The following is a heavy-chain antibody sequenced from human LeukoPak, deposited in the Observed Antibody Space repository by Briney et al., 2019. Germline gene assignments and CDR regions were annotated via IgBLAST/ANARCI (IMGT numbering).Heavy chain of an antibody. CDR3: ARGTMIRGYNWFDP. Sequence: EGSLRLSCAASGFTFSSYWMSWVRQAPGKGLEWVANMKQDGSEKYYVDSVKGRFTISRDNAKNSLYLQMNSLRAEDTAVYYCARGTMIRGYNWFDPWGQGTLVTVSS. CDR1: GFTFSSYW. J-gene: IGHJ5*02. V-gene: IGHV3-7*04. CDR2: MKQDGSEK. D-gene: IGHD3-10*01.